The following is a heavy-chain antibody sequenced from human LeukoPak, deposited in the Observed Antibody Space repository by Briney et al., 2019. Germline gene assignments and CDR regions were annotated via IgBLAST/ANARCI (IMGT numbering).Heavy chain of an antibody. CDR3: ARRKTLTVHVDY. J-gene: IGHJ4*02. Sequence: SETLSLTCTVPGGSISSSSYYWGWIRQPPGKGLEWIGSIYYSGSTYYNPSLKSRVTISVDTSKNQFSLKLSSVTAADTAVYYCARRKTLTVHVDYWGQGTLVTVSS. D-gene: IGHD4-17*01. V-gene: IGHV4-39*07. CDR2: IYYSGST. CDR1: GGSISSSSYY.